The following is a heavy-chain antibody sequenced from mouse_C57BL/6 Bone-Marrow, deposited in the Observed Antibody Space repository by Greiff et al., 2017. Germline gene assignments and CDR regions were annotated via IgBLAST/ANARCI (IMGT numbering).Heavy chain of an antibody. V-gene: IGHV1-69*01. J-gene: IGHJ4*01. CDR3: ARYPLDYDYDDYAMDY. Sequence: QVQLQQSGAELVMPGASVKLSCKASGYTFTSYWMHWVKQRPGQGLEWIGEIDPSDSYTNYNQKFKGKSTLTVDKSSSTAYMQLSSLTSEDSAVYYCARYPLDYDYDDYAMDYWGQGTSVTVSS. CDR1: GYTFTSYW. D-gene: IGHD2-4*01. CDR2: IDPSDSYT.